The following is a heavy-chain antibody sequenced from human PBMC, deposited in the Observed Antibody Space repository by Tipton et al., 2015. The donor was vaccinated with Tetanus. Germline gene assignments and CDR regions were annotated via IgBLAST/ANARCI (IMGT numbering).Heavy chain of an antibody. CDR3: ARTVFRSPDWLWTSAFDL. D-gene: IGHD3-9*01. V-gene: IGHV4-34*01. CDR1: GGSFSGYY. Sequence: TLSLTCTIYGGSFSGYYWSWIRQPPGRGLEWIGEIHPSGITTCNPSLESRVTLSQDTSKSQFSLKLNSVTAADTAVYYCARTVFRSPDWLWTSAFDLWGQGKMVTVSS. CDR2: IHPSGIT. J-gene: IGHJ3*01.